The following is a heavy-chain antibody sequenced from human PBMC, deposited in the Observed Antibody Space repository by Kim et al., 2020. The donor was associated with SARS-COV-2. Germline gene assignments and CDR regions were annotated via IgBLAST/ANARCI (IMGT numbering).Heavy chain of an antibody. D-gene: IGHD4-4*01. J-gene: IGHJ3*02. CDR1: GFTFSSYG. V-gene: IGHV3-30*18. CDR2: ISYDGSNK. Sequence: GGSLRLSCAASGFTFSSYGMHWVRQAPGKGLEWVAVISYDGSNKYYADSVKGRFTISRDNSKNTLYLQMNSLRAEDTAVYYCSKGATVTTTRDAFDIWG. CDR3: SKGATVTTTRDAFDI.